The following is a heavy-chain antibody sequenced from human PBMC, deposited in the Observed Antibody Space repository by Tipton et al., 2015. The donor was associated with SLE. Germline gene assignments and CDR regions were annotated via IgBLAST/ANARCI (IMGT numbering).Heavy chain of an antibody. V-gene: IGHV4-39*01. CDR1: GGSISSSSYY. CDR3: ATLRYFDWPLFDY. CDR2: IYYSGST. D-gene: IGHD3-9*01. Sequence: TLSLTCTVSGGSISSSSYYWGWIRQPPGKGLEWIGSIYYSGSTYYNPSLKSRVTISVDTSKNQFSLKLSSVTAADTAVYYCATLRYFDWPLFDYWGQGTLVTVSS. J-gene: IGHJ4*02.